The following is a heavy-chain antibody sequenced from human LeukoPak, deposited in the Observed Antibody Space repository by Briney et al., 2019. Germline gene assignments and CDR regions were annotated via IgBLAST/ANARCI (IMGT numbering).Heavy chain of an antibody. V-gene: IGHV3-7*01. CDR1: GFTFSDYY. D-gene: IGHD3-22*01. CDR2: AKHDGSET. J-gene: IGHJ3*02. Sequence: GGSLRLSCAASGFTFSDYYMSWIRQAPGKGLEWVGHAKHDGSETYYVDSVKGRFTVSRDNAKNSLFLQMNSLRAEDTAVYYCARDLPSSGYYYRDAFDIWGQGTMVTVSS. CDR3: ARDLPSSGYYYRDAFDI.